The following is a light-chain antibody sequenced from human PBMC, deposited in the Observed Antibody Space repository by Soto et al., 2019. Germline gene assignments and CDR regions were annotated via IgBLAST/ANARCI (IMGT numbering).Light chain of an antibody. CDR1: QDIRNY. J-gene: IGKJ4*01. CDR2: DAS. CDR3: QQYDNLALT. Sequence: DIQMTQSPSSLSASVGDRVTITCQASQDIRNYLNWYQQKPGKAPKLLIYDASNLETGVPSRFGGNGSGTDFTFTIISLRPEDIATYYCQQYDNLALTFGGGTKVEIK. V-gene: IGKV1-33*01.